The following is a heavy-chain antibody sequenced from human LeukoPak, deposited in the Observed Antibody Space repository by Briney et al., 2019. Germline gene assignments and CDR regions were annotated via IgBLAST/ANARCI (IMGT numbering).Heavy chain of an antibody. J-gene: IGHJ3*02. Sequence: PGGSLRLSCAASGFTFTNYNMNWVRQAPGKGLEWVSGINWNGGSTGYADSVKGRFTISRDNAKNSLYLQMNSLRAEDTALYYCARGSGYSSSWIDAFDIWGQGTMVTVSS. CDR1: GFTFTNYN. V-gene: IGHV3-20*04. D-gene: IGHD6-13*01. CDR2: INWNGGST. CDR3: ARGSGYSSSWIDAFDI.